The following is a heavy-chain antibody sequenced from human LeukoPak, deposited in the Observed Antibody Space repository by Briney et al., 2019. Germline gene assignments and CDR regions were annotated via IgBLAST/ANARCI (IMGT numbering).Heavy chain of an antibody. J-gene: IGHJ5*02. CDR1: GYTFTGYY. V-gene: IGHV1-2*06. D-gene: IGHD4-17*01. CDR3: ARRPTVTYGFDP. CDR2: INPNSGGT. Sequence: ASVKVSCKASGYTFTGYYMRWVRQAPGQGLEWMGRINPNSGGTNYAQKFQGRVTMTRDTSISTAYMELSRLRSDDTAVYYCARRPTVTYGFDPWGQGTLVTVSS.